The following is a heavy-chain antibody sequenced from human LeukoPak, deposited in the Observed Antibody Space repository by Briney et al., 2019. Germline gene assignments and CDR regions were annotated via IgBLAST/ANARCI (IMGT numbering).Heavy chain of an antibody. CDR2: IYYSGST. D-gene: IGHD6-13*01. Sequence: SETLSLTCTVSGGSISSSSYYWGWIRQPPGKGLEWIGSIYYSGSTYYNPSLKSRVTISVDTSKNQFSLKLSSVTAADTAVYYCARVQSSSLNWYFELWGRGTLVTVSS. CDR1: GGSISSSSYY. V-gene: IGHV4-39*07. J-gene: IGHJ2*01. CDR3: ARVQSSSLNWYFEL.